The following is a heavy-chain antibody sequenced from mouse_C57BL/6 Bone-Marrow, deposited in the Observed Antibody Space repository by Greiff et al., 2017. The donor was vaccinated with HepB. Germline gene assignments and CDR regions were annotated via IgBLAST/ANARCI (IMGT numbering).Heavy chain of an antibody. CDR3: TTDYGSSFYFDS. Sequence: VQLQQSGAELVRPGASVKLSCTASGFNIKDDYMHWVKQRPEQGLEWIGWIDPENGDTEYASKFQGKATITADTSSNTAYLQLSSLTSEDTAVYYCTTDYGSSFYFDSWGQGTTLTVSS. J-gene: IGHJ2*01. CDR2: IDPENGDT. V-gene: IGHV14-4*01. D-gene: IGHD1-1*01. CDR1: GFNIKDDY.